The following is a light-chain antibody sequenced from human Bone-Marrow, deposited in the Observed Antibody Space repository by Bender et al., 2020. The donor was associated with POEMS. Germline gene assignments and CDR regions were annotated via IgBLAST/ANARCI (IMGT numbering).Light chain of an antibody. CDR1: TSNIGAGYD. CDR3: AVWDDSLNGWV. CDR2: SSH. J-gene: IGLJ3*02. Sequence: QSELTQPPSVSGAPGQRLTISCTGSTSNIGAGYDVHWYQHLPGTAPKLLIYSSHRRPSEVPDRFSGSRSGTSASLAISGLQSEDEADYYWAVWDDSLNGWVFGGGTKLTVL. V-gene: IGLV1-40*01.